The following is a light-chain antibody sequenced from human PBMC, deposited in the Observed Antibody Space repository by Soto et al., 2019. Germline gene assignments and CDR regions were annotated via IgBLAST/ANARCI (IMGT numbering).Light chain of an antibody. CDR2: LGS. CDR3: MQALQTPPT. J-gene: IGKJ5*01. Sequence: DIVMTQSPLPLPVTPGEPASISCRSNQSLLHSNGYNYLDWYLQKPGQSPQLLIYLGSNRASGVPDRFSGSGSGTDFTLKISRVEAEDVGVYYCMQALQTPPTFGQGTRLEIK. CDR1: QSLLHSNGYNY. V-gene: IGKV2-28*01.